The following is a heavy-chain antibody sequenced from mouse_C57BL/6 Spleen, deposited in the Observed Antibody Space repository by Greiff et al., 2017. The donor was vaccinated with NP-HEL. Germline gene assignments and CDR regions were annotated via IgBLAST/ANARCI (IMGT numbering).Heavy chain of an antibody. CDR1: GYTFTDYN. J-gene: IGHJ4*01. D-gene: IGHD1-1*01. CDR3: ARGGDITTVVAPYAMDY. V-gene: IGHV1-18*01. Sequence: EVQLQQSGPELVKPGASVKIPCKASGYTFTDYNMDWVKQSHGKSLEWIGDINPNNGGTIYNQKFKGKATLTVDKSSSTAYMELRSLTSEDTAVYYCARGGDITTVVAPYAMDYWGQGTSVTVSS. CDR2: INPNNGGT.